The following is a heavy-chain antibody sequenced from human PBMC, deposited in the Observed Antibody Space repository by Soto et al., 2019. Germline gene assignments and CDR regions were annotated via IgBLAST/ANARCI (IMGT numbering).Heavy chain of an antibody. CDR1: GSTFTKYG. Sequence: GASVKVSCTPSGSTFTKYGITWVRQAPGQGLEWMGWISAYNGNTNYAQKLQGRVTMATDTSTTTAYMELRSLRSDDTAVYYCARDRSSGSRVFDYWGQGTLVTVSS. V-gene: IGHV1-18*01. CDR3: ARDRSSGSRVFDY. J-gene: IGHJ4*02. CDR2: ISAYNGNT. D-gene: IGHD6-19*01.